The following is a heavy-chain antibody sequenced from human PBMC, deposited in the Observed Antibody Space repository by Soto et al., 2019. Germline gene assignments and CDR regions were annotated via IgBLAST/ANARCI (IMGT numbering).Heavy chain of an antibody. CDR3: TTDPFHYYDSSGSFGP. Sequence: GGSLILSGAASGFTFSNALMSSVRQAPGKGLEWVGRIKSKTDGGTTDYAAPVKGRFTISRDDSKNTLYLQMNSLKTEDTAVYYCTTDPFHYYDSSGSFGPWGQGTLVTVSS. CDR2: IKSKTDGGTT. D-gene: IGHD3-22*01. V-gene: IGHV3-15*01. CDR1: GFTFSNAL. J-gene: IGHJ5*02.